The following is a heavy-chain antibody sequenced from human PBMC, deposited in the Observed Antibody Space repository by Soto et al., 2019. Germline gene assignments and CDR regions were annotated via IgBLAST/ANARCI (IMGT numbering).Heavy chain of an antibody. V-gene: IGHV3-23*01. D-gene: IGHD3-3*01. Sequence: SLRLSCAASGFTFSSYAMSWVRQAPGKGLEWVSAISGSGGSTYYADSVKGRFTISRDNSKNTLYLQMNSLRAEDTAVYYCAKGSLRFLEWLHYFDYWGQGTLVTVSS. CDR2: ISGSGGST. J-gene: IGHJ4*02. CDR3: AKGSLRFLEWLHYFDY. CDR1: GFTFSSYA.